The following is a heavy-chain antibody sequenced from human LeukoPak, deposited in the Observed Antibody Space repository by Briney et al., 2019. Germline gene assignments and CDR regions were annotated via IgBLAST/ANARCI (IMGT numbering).Heavy chain of an antibody. D-gene: IGHD3-22*01. CDR2: IYTTGKT. CDR3: ARDSSGYYYFVY. Sequence: SETLSLTCTVSGASITTYYWNWVRQPAGKGLEWIGRIYTTGKTDYNPSLKSRVTMSSDTSKNQFSLRLNSVTAADTAVYYCARDSSGYYYFVYWGQGTLVTASS. J-gene: IGHJ4*02. V-gene: IGHV4-4*07. CDR1: GASITTYY.